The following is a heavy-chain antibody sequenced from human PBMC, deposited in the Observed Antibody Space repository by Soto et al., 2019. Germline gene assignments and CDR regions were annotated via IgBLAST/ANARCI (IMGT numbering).Heavy chain of an antibody. D-gene: IGHD6-13*01. V-gene: IGHV1-69*13. CDR1: GGTFSSYA. Sequence: ASVKVSCKASGGTFSSYAISWVRQAPGQGLEWMGGIIPIFGTANYAQKFQGRVTITADESTSTAYMELSSLRSEDTAVYYCARGTQQLVLYGMDVWGQGTTVTVSS. CDR3: ARGTQQLVLYGMDV. J-gene: IGHJ6*02. CDR2: IIPIFGTA.